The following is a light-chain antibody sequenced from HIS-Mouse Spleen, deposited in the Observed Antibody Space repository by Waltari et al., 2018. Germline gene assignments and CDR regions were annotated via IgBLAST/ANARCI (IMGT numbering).Light chain of an antibody. J-gene: IGLJ3*02. CDR2: EDN. V-gene: IGLV6-57*02. CDR3: QSYNSSTWV. CDR1: SGSIASNY. Sequence: NFMLTQPHSVSESPGKTVTISCTGSSGSIASNYVQWYQQRPGSAPTTVIYEDNQRPSGVPDRFSGSIDSSSNSDSLTISGLKTEDQADYYCQSYNSSTWVFGGGTKLTVL.